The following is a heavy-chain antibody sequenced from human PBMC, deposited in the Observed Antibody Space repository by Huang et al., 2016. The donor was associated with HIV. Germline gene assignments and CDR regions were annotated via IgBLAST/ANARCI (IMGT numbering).Heavy chain of an antibody. CDR1: GDSISRGGYL. D-gene: IGHD2-15*01. Sequence: QVQLQESGPGPVKPSQTLSLTCTVSGDSISRGGYLWSWIRQSPGKGLDWSGTSYYTGTTSYNPSLRSRVTMSVDTSKNQFSLRLTSVTAEDTAVYYCARDRITQCNGGRCYSDWSDPWGQGTLVIVSS. CDR3: ARDRITQCNGGRCYSDWSDP. V-gene: IGHV4-30-4*08. CDR2: SYYTGTT. J-gene: IGHJ5*02.